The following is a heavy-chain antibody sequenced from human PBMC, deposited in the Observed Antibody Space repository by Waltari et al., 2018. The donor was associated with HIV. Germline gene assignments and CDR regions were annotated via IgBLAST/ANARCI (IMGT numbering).Heavy chain of an antibody. CDR3: ARGGVSSTSWYMWFDP. V-gene: IGHV3-33*01. CDR1: GFSFSSHR. Sequence: QVHLVESGGGVVQPGRSLRLSCAASGFSFSSHRILWVRQAPGKGLEWVAGMWYYGSHENYADSVQGRFSMSRDNSKNLLHLQLNSLRAEDTAVYYCARGGVSSTSWYMWFDPWGQGTLVTVSS. CDR2: MWYYGSHE. D-gene: IGHD6-13*01. J-gene: IGHJ5*02.